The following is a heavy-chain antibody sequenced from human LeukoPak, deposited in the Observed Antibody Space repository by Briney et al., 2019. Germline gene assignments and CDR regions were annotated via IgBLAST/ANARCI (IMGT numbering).Heavy chain of an antibody. CDR2: VNLQGST. Sequence: SETLSLTCGVSGGSITNTNYWTWVRQPPGEGLEWIGEVNLQGSTNYNPSHMGRVAIAVDTSENHISLQLTSVTAADTAVYYCAREGGPYRPLDYSGQGTLVTVSS. CDR1: GGSITNTNY. J-gene: IGHJ4*02. CDR3: AREGGPYRPLDY. V-gene: IGHV4-4*02.